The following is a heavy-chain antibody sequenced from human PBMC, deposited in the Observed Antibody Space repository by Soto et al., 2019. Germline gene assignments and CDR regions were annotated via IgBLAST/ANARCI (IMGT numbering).Heavy chain of an antibody. D-gene: IGHD3-10*01. J-gene: IGHJ6*03. CDR1: GFTFSSYA. V-gene: IGHV3-64*01. Sequence: EVQLVESGGGLVQPGGSLRLSCAASGFTFSSYAMHWVRQAPGKGLEYVSSISTNGGNTYYANSVKGRFTISRDNSKNTLYLQMGSLRAVDMAVYYCASTKAYGSSKYYYYYMAVWGKGATVTVSS. CDR3: ASTKAYGSSKYYYYYMAV. CDR2: ISTNGGNT.